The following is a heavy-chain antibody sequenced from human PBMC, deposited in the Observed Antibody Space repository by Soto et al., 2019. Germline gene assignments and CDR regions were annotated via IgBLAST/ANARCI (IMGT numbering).Heavy chain of an antibody. CDR3: ARESHDFWSGYYSNWFDP. CDR1: GGSISSYY. V-gene: IGHV4-59*01. J-gene: IGHJ5*02. Sequence: SETLSLTCTVSGGSISSYYWSWIRQPPGKGLEWIGYIYYSGSTNYNPSLKSRVTISVDTSKNQFSLKLSSVTAADTAVYYCARESHDFWSGYYSNWFDPWGQGTLVTGSS. D-gene: IGHD3-3*01. CDR2: IYYSGST.